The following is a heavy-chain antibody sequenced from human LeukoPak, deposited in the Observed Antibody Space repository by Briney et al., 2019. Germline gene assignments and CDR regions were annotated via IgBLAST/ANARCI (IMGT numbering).Heavy chain of an antibody. CDR3: ARDTYYYDSSGYYVGAFDI. CDR2: IYYSGST. Sequence: SQTLSLTCTVSGGSISSGDYYWSWIRQPPGKGLEWIGYIYYSGSTYYNPSLKSRVTISVDTSKNQFSLKLSSVTAADTAAYYCARDTYYYDSSGYYVGAFDIWGQGTMVTVSS. V-gene: IGHV4-30-4*01. CDR1: GGSISSGDYY. J-gene: IGHJ3*02. D-gene: IGHD3-22*01.